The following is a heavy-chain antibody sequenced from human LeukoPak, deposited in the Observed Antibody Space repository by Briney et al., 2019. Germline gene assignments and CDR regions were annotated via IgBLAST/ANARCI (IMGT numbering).Heavy chain of an antibody. CDR2: INPNSGGT. Sequence: ASVKVSCKASGYTFTGYYMHWVQQAPGQGLAWMGWINPNSGGTNYAQKFQGRVTMTRDTSISTAYMELSSLRSEDTAVYYCATDGMTGLLPYPAFDYWGQGTLVTVSS. V-gene: IGHV1-2*02. CDR1: GYTFTGYY. CDR3: ATDGMTGLLPYPAFDY. D-gene: IGHD3-22*01. J-gene: IGHJ4*02.